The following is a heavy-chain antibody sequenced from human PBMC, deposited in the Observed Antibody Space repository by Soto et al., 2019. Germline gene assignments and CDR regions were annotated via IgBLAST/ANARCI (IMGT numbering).Heavy chain of an antibody. CDR2: ISGSGGST. CDR3: AKGGGDFGVVRELDY. D-gene: IGHD3-3*01. CDR1: GFTFSSYA. Sequence: EVQLLESGGGLVQPGGSLRLSCAASGFTFSSYAMSWVRQAPGKGLEWVSAISGSGGSTYYADSVKGRFTISRDNSKKTRYLQRNSLRAEDTAVYYCAKGGGDFGVVRELDYWGQGTLVTVSS. V-gene: IGHV3-23*01. J-gene: IGHJ4*02.